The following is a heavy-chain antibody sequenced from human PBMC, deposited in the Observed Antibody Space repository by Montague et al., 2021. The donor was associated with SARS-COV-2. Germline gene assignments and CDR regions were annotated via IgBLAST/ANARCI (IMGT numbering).Heavy chain of an antibody. D-gene: IGHD5-24*01. CDR2: ISSSGSTI. Sequence: SLRLSCAASGFTFSSYEMNWVRQAPGKGLEWVSYISSSGSTIYYADSVKGRFTISRDNAKNSLYLQMNSLRAEETAVYYCASEMATIEYYYYGMDVWGQGTTVTVSS. CDR1: GFTFSSYE. V-gene: IGHV3-48*03. J-gene: IGHJ6*02. CDR3: ASEMATIEYYYYGMDV.